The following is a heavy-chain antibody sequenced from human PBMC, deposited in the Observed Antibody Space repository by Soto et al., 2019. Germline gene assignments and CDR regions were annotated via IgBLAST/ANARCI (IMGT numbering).Heavy chain of an antibody. CDR2: IGTAGDT. D-gene: IGHD3-22*01. Sequence: GGSLRLSCAASGFTFSSYDMHWVRQATGKGLEWVSAIGTAGDTYYPGSVKGRFTISRENAKNSLYLQMNSLRAEDTAVYYCARMAGEYYYDSSGYYDYWGQGTLVTVSS. CDR1: GFTFSSYD. V-gene: IGHV3-13*01. J-gene: IGHJ4*02. CDR3: ARMAGEYYYDSSGYYDY.